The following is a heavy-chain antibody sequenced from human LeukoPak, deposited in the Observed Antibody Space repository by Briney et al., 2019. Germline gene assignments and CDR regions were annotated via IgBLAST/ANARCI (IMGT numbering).Heavy chain of an antibody. Sequence: GGSLRLSCAASGFTFSSYSMNWVRQAPGKGLEWVSSISSSSSYIYYADSVKGRFTISRDNAKNSLYLQMNSLRAEDTAVYYCARVPGPRSERWLHLDYWGQGTLVTVSS. CDR1: GFTFSSYS. J-gene: IGHJ4*02. V-gene: IGHV3-21*01. CDR2: ISSSSSYI. CDR3: ARVPGPRSERWLHLDY. D-gene: IGHD5-24*01.